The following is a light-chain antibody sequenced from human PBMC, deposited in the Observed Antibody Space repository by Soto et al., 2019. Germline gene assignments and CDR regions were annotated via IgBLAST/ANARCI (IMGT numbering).Light chain of an antibody. Sequence: EVVLTQCPVTLSISPGQRATISCRASQSFRGLLAWYQQKPGQAPRLLIYDAYNRATGIPPRFSGSGSGTDFTLTISSLEPEDSAVYYCQQRHMWPITFGQGTRLEIK. CDR2: DAY. CDR3: QQRHMWPIT. J-gene: IGKJ5*01. V-gene: IGKV3-11*01. CDR1: QSFRGL.